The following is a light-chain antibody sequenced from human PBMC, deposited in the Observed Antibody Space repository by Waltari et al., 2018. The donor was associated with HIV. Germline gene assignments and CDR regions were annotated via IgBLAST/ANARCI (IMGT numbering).Light chain of an antibody. CDR2: AAS. CDR3: QQLDSYPQIT. J-gene: IGKJ4*01. CDR1: QGISSH. V-gene: IGKV1-9*01. Sequence: DIQLTQSPSLLPVSVGDRVTITCRTSQGISSHLAWYQQKPGKAPKLLIYAASTLQSGVPSRFSGSGSGTEFTLTIDSLQPEDFATYYCQQLDSYPQITFGEGTKVEVK.